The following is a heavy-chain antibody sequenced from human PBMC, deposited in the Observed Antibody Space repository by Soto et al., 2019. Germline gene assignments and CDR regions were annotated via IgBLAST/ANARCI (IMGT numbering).Heavy chain of an antibody. V-gene: IGHV1-3*01. CDR2: INAGNGNT. CDR1: GYTFTSYA. CDR3: ARVLMVYRLIDY. Sequence: ASVKVSCKASGYTFTSYATHWVRQAPGQRLEWMGWINAGNGNTKYSQKFQGRVTITRDTSASTAYMELSSLRSEDTAVYYCARVLMVYRLIDYWGQGTLVTVSS. D-gene: IGHD2-8*01. J-gene: IGHJ4*02.